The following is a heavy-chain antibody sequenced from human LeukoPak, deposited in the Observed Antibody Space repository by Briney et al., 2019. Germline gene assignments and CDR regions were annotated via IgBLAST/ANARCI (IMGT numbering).Heavy chain of an antibody. CDR2: IWYDGSNK. V-gene: IGHV3-33*01. Sequence: GGSLRLSCAASGFTFSSYGMHWVRQAPGKGLEWVAVIWYDGSNKYYADSVKGRFTISRDNSKNTLYLQMNSLRAEDTAVYYCARHDSSGYYYFDYWGQGTLATVSS. D-gene: IGHD3-22*01. J-gene: IGHJ4*02. CDR1: GFTFSSYG. CDR3: ARHDSSGYYYFDY.